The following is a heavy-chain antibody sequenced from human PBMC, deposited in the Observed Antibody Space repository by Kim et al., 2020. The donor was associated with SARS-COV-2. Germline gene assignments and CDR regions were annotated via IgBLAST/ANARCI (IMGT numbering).Heavy chain of an antibody. D-gene: IGHD2-21*01. V-gene: IGHV3-11*03. Sequence: ADSMKGRFPIARAHAKNSLYLQMNSLRVEDTAVYYCSSCGDIMPSGGIGACWGQGTLVTVSS. J-gene: IGHJ4*02. CDR3: SSCGDIMPSGGIGAC.